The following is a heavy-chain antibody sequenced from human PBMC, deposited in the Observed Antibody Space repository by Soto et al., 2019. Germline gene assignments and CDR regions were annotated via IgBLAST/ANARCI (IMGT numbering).Heavy chain of an antibody. CDR1: GYAFNSHY. Sequence: QVQLVQSGAEVKKPGASVNVSCKASGYAFNSHYIHWVRQAPGQGLEWMGIINTSGGSTSYAQRFQGRVIMTRDTSTSTVYMELSSLRSEDPAVYYCARATYYGSGSYSPRGYYFDYWGQGTLVTVSS. D-gene: IGHD3-10*01. J-gene: IGHJ4*02. CDR2: INTSGGST. CDR3: ARATYYGSGSYSPRGYYFDY. V-gene: IGHV1-46*02.